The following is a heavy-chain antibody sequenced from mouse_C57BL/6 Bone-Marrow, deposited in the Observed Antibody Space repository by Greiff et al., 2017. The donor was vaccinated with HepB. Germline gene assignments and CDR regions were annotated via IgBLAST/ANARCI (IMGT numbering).Heavy chain of an antibody. J-gene: IGHJ4*01. CDR2: INPNNGGT. V-gene: IGHV1-26*01. CDR3: ARDGYDGLDY. CDR1: GYTFTDYY. D-gene: IGHD2-2*01. Sequence: VQLQQSGPELVKPGASVKISCKASGYTFTDYYMNWVKQSHGKSLEWIGDINPNNGGTSYNQKFKGKATLTVDKSSSTAYMELRSLTSEDSAVYYCARDGYDGLDYWGQGTSVTVSS.